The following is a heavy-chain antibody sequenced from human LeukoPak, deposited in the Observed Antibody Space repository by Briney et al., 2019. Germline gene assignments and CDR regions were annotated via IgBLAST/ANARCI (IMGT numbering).Heavy chain of an antibody. CDR3: ARGGFYCGGDCYVDY. V-gene: IGHV4-34*01. D-gene: IGHD2-21*02. Sequence: SETLSLTCAVYGGSFSPYYWSWIRQPPGKGLEWIGEINHSGSTNYNPSLKSRVTISVDTSKNQFSLRLSPVTAADTAVYYCARGGFYCGGDCYVDYWGQGTLVTASS. J-gene: IGHJ4*02. CDR1: GGSFSPYY. CDR2: INHSGST.